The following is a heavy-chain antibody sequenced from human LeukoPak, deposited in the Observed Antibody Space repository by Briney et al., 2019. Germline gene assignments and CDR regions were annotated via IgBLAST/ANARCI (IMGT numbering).Heavy chain of an antibody. D-gene: IGHD6-6*01. CDR3: ARGLLIAARLFDY. CDR2: INHSGST. CDR1: GGSFSGYY. V-gene: IGHV4-34*01. Sequence: SETLSLTCAVYGGSFSGYYWSWIRQPPGKGLEWIGEINHSGSTNYNPSLKSRVTISVDTSKNQFFLKLSSVTAADTAVYYCARGLLIAARLFDYWGQGTLVTVSS. J-gene: IGHJ4*02.